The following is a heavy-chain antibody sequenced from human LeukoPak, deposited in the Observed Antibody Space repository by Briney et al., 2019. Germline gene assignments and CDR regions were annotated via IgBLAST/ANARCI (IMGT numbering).Heavy chain of an antibody. J-gene: IGHJ4*02. Sequence: SETLSLTCAVYGGSFSGYYWSWIRQPPGKGLEWIGEINHSGSTNYNPSLKSRVTISVDTSKNQFSLKLSSVTAADTAVYYCARQSSFPYYFDYWGQGTLVTVSS. CDR2: INHSGST. CDR1: GGSFSGYY. CDR3: ARQSSFPYYFDY. V-gene: IGHV4-34*01. D-gene: IGHD2-2*01.